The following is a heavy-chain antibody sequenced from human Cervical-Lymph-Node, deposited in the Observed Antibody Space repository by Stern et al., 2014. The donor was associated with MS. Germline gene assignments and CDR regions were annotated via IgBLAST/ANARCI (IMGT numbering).Heavy chain of an antibody. Sequence: EMQLVESGGGLVQPGGSLRLSCAASGFTFSTYSMHWVRQAPGKGLEYVSAIGGSGDSTYYANSVKGRFTISRDNSKNTLFLQMGSLRAEDMAVYYCARDPGYYSPYYGMDVWGQGTTVTVSS. D-gene: IGHD3-10*01. CDR1: GFTFSTYS. J-gene: IGHJ6*02. CDR2: IGGSGDST. V-gene: IGHV3-64*01. CDR3: ARDPGYYSPYYGMDV.